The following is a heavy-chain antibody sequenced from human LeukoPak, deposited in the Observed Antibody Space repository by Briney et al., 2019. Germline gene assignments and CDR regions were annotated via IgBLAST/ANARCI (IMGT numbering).Heavy chain of an antibody. D-gene: IGHD1-26*01. J-gene: IGHJ4*02. CDR1: GYSFTSYW. CDR2: IYPGDSDT. Sequence: GESLQISCKGSGYSFTSYWIGWVRQMPGKGLEWMGIIYPGDSDTRYSPSFQGQVTISADKSISTAYLQWSSLKASDTAMYYCASVGSGSYSGTQFDYWGQGTLVTVSS. CDR3: ASVGSGSYSGTQFDY. V-gene: IGHV5-51*01.